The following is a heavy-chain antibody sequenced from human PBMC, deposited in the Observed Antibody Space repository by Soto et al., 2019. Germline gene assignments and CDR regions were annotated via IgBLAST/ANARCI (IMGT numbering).Heavy chain of an antibody. V-gene: IGHV1-69*13. Sequence: ASVKVSCKASGGTFSSYAISWVRQAPGQGLEWMGGIIPIFGTANYAQKYQGRVTITADESTSTAYMELSSLRPEDMAVYYCAIAMAGKWHPFDYWGHGTLVTVSS. D-gene: IGHD6-19*01. CDR2: IIPIFGTA. CDR3: AIAMAGKWHPFDY. J-gene: IGHJ4*01. CDR1: GGTFSSYA.